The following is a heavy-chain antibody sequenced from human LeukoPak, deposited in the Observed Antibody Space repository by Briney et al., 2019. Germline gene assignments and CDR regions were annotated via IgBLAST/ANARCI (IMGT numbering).Heavy chain of an antibody. CDR1: GGSISSGSYY. CDR3: ARDYLDHFDY. D-gene: IGHD1-1*01. CDR2: IYASGST. Sequence: PSETLSLTCTVSGGSISSGSYYWSWIRQPAGKGLKWIGRIYASGSTNYNPSLKSRVTISVDTSKNQFSLKLSSVTAADTAVYYCARDYLDHFDYWGQGTLVTVSS. J-gene: IGHJ4*02. V-gene: IGHV4-61*02.